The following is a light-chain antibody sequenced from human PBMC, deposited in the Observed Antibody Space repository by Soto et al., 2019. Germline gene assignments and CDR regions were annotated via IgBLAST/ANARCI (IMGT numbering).Light chain of an antibody. J-gene: IGKJ1*01. CDR3: QHFGNSLWT. CDR2: GAS. CDR1: QSVASRN. Sequence: EVVLTRSPGTLSLSPGERATLSCRAIQSVASRNLAWYQQKSGQAPRLLIYGASSRAIHTPDRFSGSGSGTDFTLTISGMEPEDFAVYYCQHFGNSLWTFGQGTKVDIK. V-gene: IGKV3-20*01.